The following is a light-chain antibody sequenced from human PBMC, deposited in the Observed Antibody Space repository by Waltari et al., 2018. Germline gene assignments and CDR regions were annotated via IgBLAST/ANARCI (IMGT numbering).Light chain of an antibody. Sequence: EIVMTQSPATLSVSPGERATPSCRASQNNRNSLAWYQQKPGQAPRLLISLASTRATGIPARFSGSGSGTQFSLTISSLQHEDFAIYYCQHHSTWPPTFGPGTRV. CDR1: QNNRNS. J-gene: IGKJ1*01. CDR2: LAS. V-gene: IGKV3D-15*01. CDR3: QHHSTWPPT.